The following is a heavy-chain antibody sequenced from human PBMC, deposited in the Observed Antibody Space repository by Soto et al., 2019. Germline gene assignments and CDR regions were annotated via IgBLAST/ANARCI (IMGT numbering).Heavy chain of an antibody. Sequence: PSETLSLTCTVSGGSISSSSYYWGWIRQPPGKGLEWIGSIYYSGSTYYNPTLKSRVTISVDTSKNQFSLKLSCVTATDTTVYYCARRPRILTGYSSHFDYWGQGTLVTVSS. J-gene: IGHJ4*02. V-gene: IGHV4-39*01. D-gene: IGHD3-9*01. CDR1: GGSISSSSYY. CDR3: ARRPRILTGYSSHFDY. CDR2: IYYSGST.